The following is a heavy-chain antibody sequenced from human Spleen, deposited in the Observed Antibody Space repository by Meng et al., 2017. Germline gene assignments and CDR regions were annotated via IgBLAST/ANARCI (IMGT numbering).Heavy chain of an antibody. CDR2: INSDGSST. CDR3: AREYIAAAGTYYYYGMDV. V-gene: IGHV3-74*01. D-gene: IGHD6-13*01. J-gene: IGHJ6*02. Sequence: GESLKISCAASGFTFSSYWMHWVRQAPGKGLVWVSRINSDGSSTSYADSVKGRFTISRDNSKNTLYLQMNSLRAEDTAVYYCAREYIAAAGTYYYYGMDVWGQGTTVTVSS. CDR1: GFTFSSYW.